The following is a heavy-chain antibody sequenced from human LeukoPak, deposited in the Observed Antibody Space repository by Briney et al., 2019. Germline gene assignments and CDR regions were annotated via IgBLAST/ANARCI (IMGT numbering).Heavy chain of an antibody. V-gene: IGHV3-23*01. J-gene: IGHJ3*01. D-gene: IGHD6-13*01. CDR2: FSATDGSA. CDR3: AKARTAAAGTGAFDV. Sequence: GLSLRLSCAASGFTVSSYGMTWVRLAPGKGLEWGSAFSATDGSAQYAESVKGRFTISRDNSKNSLYLQMNSLRDEDTAVYYCAKARTAAAGTGAFDVWGQGTMVTVSS. CDR1: GFTVSSYG.